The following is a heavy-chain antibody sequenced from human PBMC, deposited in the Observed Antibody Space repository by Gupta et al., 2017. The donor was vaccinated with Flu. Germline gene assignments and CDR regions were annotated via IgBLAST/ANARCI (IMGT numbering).Heavy chain of an antibody. Sequence: YYWGWIRQPPGKGLEWIGTVYYSGSTYYNPSLKRRLTTSVDTSKSQFSLKLSSVTAADTAVYYCARLPKYSSSSSHDAFDIWGQGTMVAVS. D-gene: IGHD6-13*01. CDR2: VYYSGST. CDR3: ARLPKYSSSSSHDAFDI. CDR1: YY. J-gene: IGHJ3*02. V-gene: IGHV4-39*01.